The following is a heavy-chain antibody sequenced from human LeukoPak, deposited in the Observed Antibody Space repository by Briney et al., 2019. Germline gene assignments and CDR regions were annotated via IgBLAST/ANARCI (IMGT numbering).Heavy chain of an antibody. Sequence: SETLSLTCAVYGGSFSGYYWSWIRQPPGKGLEWIGEINHSGSTNYNPSLKSRVTISVDTSKNQFSLKLSSVTAADTAVYHCARGASYNYYYGMDVWGQGTTVTVSS. D-gene: IGHD3-16*01. CDR3: ARGASYNYYYGMDV. CDR1: GGSFSGYY. J-gene: IGHJ6*02. CDR2: INHSGST. V-gene: IGHV4-34*01.